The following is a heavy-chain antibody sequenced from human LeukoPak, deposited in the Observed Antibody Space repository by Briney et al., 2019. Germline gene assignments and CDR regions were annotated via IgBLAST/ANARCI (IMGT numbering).Heavy chain of an antibody. J-gene: IGHJ5*02. CDR3: ARLDYYGSGRPGWFDP. V-gene: IGHV1-18*01. D-gene: IGHD3-10*01. Sequence: ASVTVSCKASGYTFTSYGISWVRQAPGQGLEWMGWIKGDNGNTNYAQNPQGRITMTADTSTSTAYMEVRSLRSDDTAVYYCARLDYYGSGRPGWFDPWGQGTLVTVSS. CDR2: IKGDNGNT. CDR1: GYTFTSYG.